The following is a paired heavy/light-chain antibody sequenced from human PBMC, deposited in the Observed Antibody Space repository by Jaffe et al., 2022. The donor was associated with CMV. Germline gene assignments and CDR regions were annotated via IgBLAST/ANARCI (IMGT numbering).Light chain of an antibody. CDR1: QSVLYSSNNKNY. J-gene: IGKJ1*01. CDR3: QQYYSTPVT. Sequence: DIVMTQSPDSLAVSLGERATINCKSSQSVLYSSNNKNYLAWYQQKPGQPPKLLIYWASTRESGVPDRFSGSGSGTDFTLTISSLQAEDVAVYYCQQYYSTPVTFGQGTKVEIK. V-gene: IGKV4-1*01. CDR2: WAS.
Heavy chain of an antibody. Sequence: EVQLVQSGAEVKKPGESLKISCKGSGYSFTSYWIGWVRQMPGKGLEWMGIIYPGDSDTRYSPSFQGQVTISADKSISTAYLQWSSLKASDTAMYYCASHPYYCSSTSCSYAPEYFQHWGQGTLVTVSS. CDR1: GYSFTSYW. CDR2: IYPGDSDT. J-gene: IGHJ1*01. CDR3: ASHPYYCSSTSCSYAPEYFQH. D-gene: IGHD2-2*01. V-gene: IGHV5-51*01.